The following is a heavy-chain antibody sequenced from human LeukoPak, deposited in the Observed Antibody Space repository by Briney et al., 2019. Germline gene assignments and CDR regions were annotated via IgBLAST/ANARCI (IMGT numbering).Heavy chain of an antibody. J-gene: IGHJ3*02. CDR2: IYTSGST. CDR1: GGSISSYY. V-gene: IGHV4-4*07. D-gene: IGHD6-19*01. CDR3: ARRNTGGSIAVAGPPMRAFDI. Sequence: PSETLSLTCTVSGGSISSYYWSWLRQPAGKGLEWIGRIYTSGSTNYNPSLKSRVTMSVDTSKNQFSLKLSSVTAADTAVYYCARRNTGGSIAVAGPPMRAFDIWGQGTMVTVSS.